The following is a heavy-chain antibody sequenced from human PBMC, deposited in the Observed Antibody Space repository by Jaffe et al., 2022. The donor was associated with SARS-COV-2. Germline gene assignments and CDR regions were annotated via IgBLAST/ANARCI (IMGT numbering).Heavy chain of an antibody. V-gene: IGHV1-46*01. D-gene: IGHD3-22*01. CDR2: INPSAGST. CDR3: ARVNYDKSGYPLLGY. J-gene: IGHJ4*02. CDR1: GYTFVNYY. Sequence: QVQVVQSGAEVKKPGASVKVSCKASGYTFVNYYIHWVRQAPGQGLEWMGVINPSAGSTTYAQKFQGRVAMTRDTSTSTVYMELSSLRSEDTAIYYCARVNYDKSGYPLLGYWGQGTLVSVSS.